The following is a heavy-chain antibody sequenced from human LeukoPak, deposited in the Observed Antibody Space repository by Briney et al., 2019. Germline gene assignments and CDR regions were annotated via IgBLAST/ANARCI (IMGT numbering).Heavy chain of an antibody. Sequence: GGSLRLSCAASGFTFSSYSMNWVRQAPGKGLEWVSSISSSSSYIYYADSVKGRFTISRDNAKNSLYLQMNSLRAEGTAVYYCARAIRFGVVNAIWGQGTLVTVSS. J-gene: IGHJ4*02. D-gene: IGHD3-3*01. CDR3: ARAIRFGVVNAI. CDR1: GFTFSSYS. V-gene: IGHV3-21*04. CDR2: ISSSSSYI.